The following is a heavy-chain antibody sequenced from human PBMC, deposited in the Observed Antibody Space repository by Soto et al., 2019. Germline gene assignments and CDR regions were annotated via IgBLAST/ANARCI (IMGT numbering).Heavy chain of an antibody. D-gene: IGHD1-26*01. CDR3: AKRSGSYFWGFDY. CDR1: GFTFSSYA. J-gene: IGHJ4*02. Sequence: EVQLLESGGGLVQPGGSLRLSCAASGFTFSSYAMSWVRQAPGKGLEWVSAISGSGGSTYYADSVKGRFTISRDNSKNTLYLQMNSLRAEYTAVYYCAKRSGSYFWGFDYWGQGTLVTVSS. CDR2: ISGSGGST. V-gene: IGHV3-23*01.